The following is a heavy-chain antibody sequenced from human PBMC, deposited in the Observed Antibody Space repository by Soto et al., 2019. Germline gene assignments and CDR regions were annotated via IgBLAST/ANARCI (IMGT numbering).Heavy chain of an antibody. J-gene: IGHJ6*02. CDR1: GYTFSNFA. Sequence: ASVKVSCKAAGYTFSNFAMHWVRQAPGQRLEWMGWISPGDGNTKYSQTFQGRVTITRDTSASTAYMELSSLRAEDTAVYYCVKDARYYYGSGRPPQIGMDGWGQGTTVTVSS. CDR2: ISPGDGNT. D-gene: IGHD3-10*01. V-gene: IGHV1-3*01. CDR3: VKDARYYYGSGRPPQIGMDG.